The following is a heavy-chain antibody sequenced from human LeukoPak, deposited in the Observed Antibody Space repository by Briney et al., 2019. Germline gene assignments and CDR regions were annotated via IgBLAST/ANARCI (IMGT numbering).Heavy chain of an antibody. CDR3: ASTYTVTRVDY. V-gene: IGHV3-11*01. D-gene: IGHD4-17*01. CDR2: ISSSGSTI. J-gene: IGHJ4*02. Sequence: GGSLRLSCAVSGFSFSSFDMSWIRQAPGKGLEWVSYISSSGSTIYYADSVKGRFTISRDNAKNSLYLQMNSLRAEDTAVYYCASTYTVTRVDYWGQGTLVTVSS. CDR1: GFSFSSFD.